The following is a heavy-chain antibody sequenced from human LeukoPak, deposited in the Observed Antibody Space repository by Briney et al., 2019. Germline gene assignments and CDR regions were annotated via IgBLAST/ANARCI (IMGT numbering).Heavy chain of an antibody. Sequence: SETLSLTCAVSGGSISSYYWSWIRQPAGKGLEWIGRIHTSGSTNYNPSLKSRLTMSVDTSKNQFSLKLTSATAADTAVYHCARDSGSGWYDYWGQGTLVTVSS. V-gene: IGHV4-4*07. CDR3: ARDSGSGWYDY. D-gene: IGHD6-19*01. CDR2: IHTSGST. J-gene: IGHJ4*02. CDR1: GGSISSYY.